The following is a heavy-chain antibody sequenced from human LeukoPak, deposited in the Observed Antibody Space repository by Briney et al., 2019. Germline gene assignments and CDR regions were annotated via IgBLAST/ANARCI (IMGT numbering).Heavy chain of an antibody. J-gene: IGHJ3*02. CDR1: GFTFSSYW. CDR3: ARDFILFAFDI. D-gene: IGHD2/OR15-2a*01. CDR2: IKQDGSEK. Sequence: PGGSLRLSCAASGFTFSSYWMSWVRQAPGKGLEWVANIKQDGSEKYYVDSVKGRFTIPRDNAKNSLYLQMNSLRAEDTAVYYCARDFILFAFDIWGQGTMVTVSS. V-gene: IGHV3-7*01.